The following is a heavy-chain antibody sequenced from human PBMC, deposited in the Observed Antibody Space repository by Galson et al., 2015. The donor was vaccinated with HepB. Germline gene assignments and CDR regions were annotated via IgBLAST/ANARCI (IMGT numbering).Heavy chain of an antibody. CDR2: ISGNGGNT. J-gene: IGHJ5*02. V-gene: IGHV3-23*01. CDR1: GFTFTTYA. D-gene: IGHD1-26*01. Sequence: SLRLSCAASGFTFTTYAMTWFRQAPGKGLEWVSSISGNGGNTYYADSVKGRFTISRDNSKNALYLQMNSLRADDTAKYYCAKDRWVVGATFDWSDPWGQGTLVIVSS. CDR3: AKDRWVVGATFDWSDP.